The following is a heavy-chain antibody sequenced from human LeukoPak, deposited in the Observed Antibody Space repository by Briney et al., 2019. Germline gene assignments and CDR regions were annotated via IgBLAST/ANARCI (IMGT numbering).Heavy chain of an antibody. V-gene: IGHV3-23*01. CDR1: GFTFSSYA. Sequence: PGGSLRLSCAASGFTFSSYAMSWVRQAPGKGLEWVSAISGSGGSTYYADSVKGRFTISRDNSKNTLYLQMNSLRAEDTAVYYWAKGYVRDDFWSGYYLIDYWGQGTLVTVSS. CDR3: AKGYVRDDFWSGYYLIDY. D-gene: IGHD3-3*01. CDR2: ISGSGGST. J-gene: IGHJ4*02.